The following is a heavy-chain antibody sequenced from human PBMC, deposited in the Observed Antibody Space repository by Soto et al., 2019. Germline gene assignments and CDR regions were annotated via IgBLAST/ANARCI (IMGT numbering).Heavy chain of an antibody. CDR3: ARVTDTAMALLTAYYFDY. V-gene: IGHV1-46*01. Sequence: ASVKVSCKASGYTFTSYYMHWVRQAPGQGLEWMGIINPSGGSTSYAQKFQGRVTMTRDTSTSTVYMELSSLRSDDTAVYYCARVTDTAMALLTAYYFDYWGQGTLVTVSS. J-gene: IGHJ4*02. CDR2: INPSGGST. D-gene: IGHD5-18*01. CDR1: GYTFTSYY.